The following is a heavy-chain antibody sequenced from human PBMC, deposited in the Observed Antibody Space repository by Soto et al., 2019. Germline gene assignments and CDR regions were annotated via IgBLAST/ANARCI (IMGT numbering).Heavy chain of an antibody. D-gene: IGHD2-21*02. CDR3: ACTVVTPSLNAQSDY. J-gene: IGHJ4*02. V-gene: IGHV3-23*01. CDR1: GFNFSSYA. CDR2: ISGSGGST. Sequence: PVGPLRLPCAASGFNFSSYAMSWVLKTPGKGLEWVSAISGSGGSTYYADSVKGRFTISRDNSKNTLYLQMNSLRAEDTAVYYCACTVVTPSLNAQSDYWGQGTLVTVSS.